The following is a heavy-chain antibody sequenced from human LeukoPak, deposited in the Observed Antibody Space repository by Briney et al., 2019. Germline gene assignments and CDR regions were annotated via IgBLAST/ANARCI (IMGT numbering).Heavy chain of an antibody. CDR2: INPNSGGT. D-gene: IGHD6-13*01. V-gene: IGHV1-2*02. CDR1: GYTFTGYY. J-gene: IGHJ6*02. Sequence: ASLKVSCKASGYTFTGYYMHWVRQAPGQGLEWMGWINPNSGGTNYAQKFQGRVTMTRDTTISTAYMELSRLRSDDTAVYYCARSEQHPYYYYGMDVWGQGTTVTVSS. CDR3: ARSEQHPYYYYGMDV.